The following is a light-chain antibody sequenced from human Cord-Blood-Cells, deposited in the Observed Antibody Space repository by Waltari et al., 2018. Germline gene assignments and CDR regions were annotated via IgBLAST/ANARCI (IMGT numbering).Light chain of an antibody. CDR1: QSVSSNY. CDR3: QQDYNLPYT. CDR2: GAS. Sequence: EIVMTQSPATLSLSPGERATLSCRASQSVSSNYLSWYQQKPGQAPRLLIYGASTRATGIPARFSGSGSGTDFTLTISSLQPEDFAVYYCQQDYNLPYTFGQGTKLEIK. V-gene: IGKV3D-7*01. J-gene: IGKJ2*01.